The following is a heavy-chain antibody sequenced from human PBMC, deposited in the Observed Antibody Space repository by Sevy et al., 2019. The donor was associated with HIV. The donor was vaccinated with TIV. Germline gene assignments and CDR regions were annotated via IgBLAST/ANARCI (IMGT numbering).Heavy chain of an antibody. CDR2: INPNSGGT. D-gene: IGHD3-3*01. CDR3: ASVSKTYYDFWSGYYILYYGMDV. J-gene: IGHJ6*02. CDR1: GYTFTGYY. Sequence: ASVKVSCKASGYTFTGYYMHWVRQAPGQGLEWMGWINPNSGGTNYAQKFQGRVTMTRDTSISTAYMELSGLRSDDTAVYYCASVSKTYYDFWSGYYILYYGMDVWGQGTTVTVSS. V-gene: IGHV1-2*02.